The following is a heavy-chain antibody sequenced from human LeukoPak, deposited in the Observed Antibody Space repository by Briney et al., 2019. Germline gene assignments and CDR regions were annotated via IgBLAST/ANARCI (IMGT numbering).Heavy chain of an antibody. Sequence: SVKVSRKAAGGTFTSYAISWVRQAPGQGLEWMGGNIPILGIANYAQKFQGRVTITADKSTSTAYMELRSLRSEDAAVYYCARGEYGYYYFDYWGQGTLVTVSS. D-gene: IGHD5-18*01. J-gene: IGHJ4*02. CDR3: ARGEYGYYYFDY. V-gene: IGHV1-69*10. CDR1: GGTFTSYA. CDR2: NIPILGIA.